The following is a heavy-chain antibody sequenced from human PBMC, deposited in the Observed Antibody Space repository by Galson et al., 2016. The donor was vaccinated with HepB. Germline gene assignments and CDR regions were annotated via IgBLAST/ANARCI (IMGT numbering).Heavy chain of an antibody. Sequence: SETLSLTCSVSGGSISSGSYYWGWVRQPPGKGLEWIANIYQSGSTYYNPSLKSRVSIAVDTSNNQFSLKLFSVTAGDSAVYYCARAVVVSAPAFYHGLDVWGQGTTITVSS. D-gene: IGHD2-21*01. CDR3: ARAVVVSAPAFYHGLDV. CDR2: IYQSGST. CDR1: GGSISSGSYY. J-gene: IGHJ6*02. V-gene: IGHV4-39*07.